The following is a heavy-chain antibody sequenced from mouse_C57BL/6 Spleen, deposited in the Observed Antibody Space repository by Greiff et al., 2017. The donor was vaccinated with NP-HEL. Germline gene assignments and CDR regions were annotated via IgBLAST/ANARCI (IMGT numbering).Heavy chain of an antibody. CDR3: ARGYDYDEKGFAY. CDR1: GYTFTSYW. V-gene: IGHV1-52*01. CDR2: IDPSDSAT. J-gene: IGHJ3*01. D-gene: IGHD2-4*01. Sequence: VQLQQPGAELVRPGSSVKLSCKASGYTFTSYWMHWVKQRPIQGLEWIGNIDPSDSATHYNQKFKDKATLTVDKSSSTAYMQLSSLTSEDSAVYYCARGYDYDEKGFAYWGQGTLVTVSA.